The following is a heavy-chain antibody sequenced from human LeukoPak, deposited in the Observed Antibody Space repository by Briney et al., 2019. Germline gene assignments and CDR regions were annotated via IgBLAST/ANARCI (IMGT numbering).Heavy chain of an antibody. J-gene: IGHJ6*02. CDR1: GVSISSGGYY. CDR3: ASVTGNSYAPRHYYGMDV. CDR2: IYYSGST. V-gene: IGHV4-31*03. D-gene: IGHD5-18*01. Sequence: SSQTLSLTCTVSGVSISSGGYYWSWIRQHPGKGLEWIGYIYYSGSTYYNPSLKSRVTISVDTSKNQFSLKLSSVTAADTAVYYCASVTGNSYAPRHYYGMDVWGQGTTVTVSS.